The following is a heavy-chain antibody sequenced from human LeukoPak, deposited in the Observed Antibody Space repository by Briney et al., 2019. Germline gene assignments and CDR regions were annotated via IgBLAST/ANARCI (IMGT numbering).Heavy chain of an antibody. V-gene: IGHV1-46*01. D-gene: IGHD3-22*01. J-gene: IGHJ4*02. CDR2: INPSGGRT. CDR1: GYTFTSYY. CDR3: ARPSLDYYDSGYYFDY. Sequence: GASVKVSCKASGYTFTSYYMHWVRQAPGQGLEWMGIINPSGGRTSYAQKFQGRVTMTRDMFTSTVYMGRSSLRSEDTAVYYCARPSLDYYDSGYYFDYWGQGTLVTVSS.